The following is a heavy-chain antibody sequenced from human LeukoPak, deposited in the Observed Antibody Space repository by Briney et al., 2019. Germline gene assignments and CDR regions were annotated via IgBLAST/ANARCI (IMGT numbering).Heavy chain of an antibody. J-gene: IGHJ4*02. CDR2: VSASGGTT. V-gene: IGHV3-23*01. CDR3: AKDRDGGTRTRRKGFDS. CDR1: GFTFNNYA. D-gene: IGHD1-7*01. Sequence: PGGSLRLSCAASGFTFNNYAMSWVRQAPGKGLEWVSAVSASGGTTYYADSVKGRFTISRDNSKSTLYLQMNSLRAEDTAIYYCAKDRDGGTRTRRKGFDSWGQGTLVTVSS.